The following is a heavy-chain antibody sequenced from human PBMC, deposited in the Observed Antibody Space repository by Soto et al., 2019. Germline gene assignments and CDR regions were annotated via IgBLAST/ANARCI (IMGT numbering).Heavy chain of an antibody. CDR1: GYRITSXD. CDR2: MNPNSGNT. D-gene: IGHD2-15*01. V-gene: IGHV1-8*01. CDR3: ARESHQPSLYCSGGSCYYYYYYYMDV. J-gene: IGHJ6*03. Sequence: GASVKVSCEASGYRITSXDINWVRQATGQGLEWMGWMNPNSGNTGYAQKFQGRVTMTRNTSISTAYMELSSLRSEDTAVYYCARESHQPSLYCSGGSCYYYYYYYMDVWGKGTTVTVSS.